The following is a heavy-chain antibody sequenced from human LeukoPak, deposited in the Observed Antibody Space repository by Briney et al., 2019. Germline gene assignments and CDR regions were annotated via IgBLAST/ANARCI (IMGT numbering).Heavy chain of an antibody. CDR2: IYYSGST. CDR3: ARKDESYWYFDL. J-gene: IGHJ2*01. V-gene: IGHV4-59*01. CDR1: GGSISSYY. Sequence: SETLSLTCTVSGGSISSYYWSWIRQPPGKGLEWIGYIYYSGSTNYNPSLKSRVTISVDTSKNQFSLRLSSVTAADTAVYHCARKDESYWYFDLWGRGTLVTVSS.